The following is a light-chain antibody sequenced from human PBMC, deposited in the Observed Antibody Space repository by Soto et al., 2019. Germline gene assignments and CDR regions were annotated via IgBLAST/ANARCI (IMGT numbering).Light chain of an antibody. CDR1: QSVSSSY. J-gene: IGKJ1*01. CDR2: GAS. CDR3: QQYDSSWT. Sequence: EIVLTQSPGTLSLSPGERATLSCRASQSVSSSYLAWYQQKPGQAPRLLIYGASSRATDIPDRFSGSGFGTDFTLTISRLEPEDFAVYYCQQYDSSWTFGQGTKVEIK. V-gene: IGKV3-20*01.